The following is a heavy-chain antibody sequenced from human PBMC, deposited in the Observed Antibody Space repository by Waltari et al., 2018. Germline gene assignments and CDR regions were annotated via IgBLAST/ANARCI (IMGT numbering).Heavy chain of an antibody. CDR1: GFNFGDYK. CDR2: ISWDGGST. CDR3: VKEAAFCGYTNCFFEY. J-gene: IGHJ4*02. V-gene: IGHV3-43*01. Sequence: EVQLVESGGVGVQPGGSLRLSCAAHGFNFGDYKMHWVRQAPGKGLEWVSLISWDGGSTYYADSVKGRFAISRDNTKKSLYLQMNSLRSEDTAFYYCVKEAAFCGYTNCFFEYWGQGTPVTVSA. D-gene: IGHD2-21*01.